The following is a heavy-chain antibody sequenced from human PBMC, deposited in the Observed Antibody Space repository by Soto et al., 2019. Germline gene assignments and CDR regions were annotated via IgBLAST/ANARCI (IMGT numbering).Heavy chain of an antibody. CDR3: ASLSAAWFDP. Sequence: QVQLQESGPGLVKPSETLSLTCTVSGGSVSSGSYYWGWIRQPPGKGLEWIGYIYHSGSTNYNPSLTIRVTISVDTSKNQFSLSLTSVTAADTAVYYCASLSAAWFDPWGQGTLVTVAS. D-gene: IGHD6-19*01. CDR1: GGSVSSGSYY. J-gene: IGHJ5*02. V-gene: IGHV4-61*01. CDR2: IYHSGST.